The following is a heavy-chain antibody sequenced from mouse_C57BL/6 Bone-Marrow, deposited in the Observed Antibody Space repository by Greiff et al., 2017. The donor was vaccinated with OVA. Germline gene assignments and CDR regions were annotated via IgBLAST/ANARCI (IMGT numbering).Heavy chain of an antibody. D-gene: IGHD2-3*01. CDR3: AREGYDGYPYYFDY. Sequence: QVHVKQPGTELVKPGASVKLSCKASGCTFTSYWMHWVKQRPGQGLEWIGNINPSNGGTNYNEKFKSKATLTVDKSSSTAYMQLSSLTSEDSAVYYCAREGYDGYPYYFDYWGQGTTLTVSS. J-gene: IGHJ2*01. V-gene: IGHV1-53*01. CDR1: GCTFTSYW. CDR2: INPSNGGT.